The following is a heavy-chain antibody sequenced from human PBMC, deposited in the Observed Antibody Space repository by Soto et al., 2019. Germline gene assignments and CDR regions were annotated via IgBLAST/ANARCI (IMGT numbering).Heavy chain of an antibody. D-gene: IGHD3-22*01. V-gene: IGHV3-30-3*01. CDR2: ISYGGSNT. Sequence: QVQLVESGGGVVQPGRSLRLSCAASGFTFSNYAIHWVRQAPGKGLEWVAVISYGGSNTYYADSVKGRFTISSDKSKNTLYLQMNSLRIEDTAVYDCARDREVTMRSFDYWGQRTLVTVSS. CDR3: ARDREVTMRSFDY. J-gene: IGHJ4*02. CDR1: GFTFSNYA.